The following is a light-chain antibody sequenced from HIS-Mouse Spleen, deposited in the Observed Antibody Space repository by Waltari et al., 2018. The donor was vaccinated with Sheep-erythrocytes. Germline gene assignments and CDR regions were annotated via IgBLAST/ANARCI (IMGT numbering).Light chain of an antibody. CDR3: QQANSSPYT. J-gene: IGKJ2*01. CDR2: AAT. Sequence: IQLTQSPSSVSQYAGARVTITCRASKGISSWLAWYQQKPGKAPKLLIDAATSLQSGVPSSFSGSAAETDFTLTYSSLQPEDFATYYCQQANSSPYTFGQGSKLGIK. V-gene: IGKV1-12*01. CDR1: KGISSW.